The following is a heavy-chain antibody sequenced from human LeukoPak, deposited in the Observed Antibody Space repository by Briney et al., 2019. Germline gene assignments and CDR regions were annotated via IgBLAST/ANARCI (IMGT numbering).Heavy chain of an antibody. D-gene: IGHD3-10*01. CDR1: AGPTIGYN. J-gene: IGHJ4*02. CDR2: VHYSGNT. CDR3: VIGRGWQPDY. V-gene: IGHV4-59*03. Sequence: PSETLSPTSTSPAGPTIGYNNTGLRNSPGRELEWIGLVHYSGNTNYNPSLKSRVSISTDTSKNQFSLELTSVTAADTAVYYCVIGRGWQPDYWGQGIPVTVSS.